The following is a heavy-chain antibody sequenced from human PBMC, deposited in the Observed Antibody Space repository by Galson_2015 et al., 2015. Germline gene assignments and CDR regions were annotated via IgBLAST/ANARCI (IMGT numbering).Heavy chain of an antibody. J-gene: IGHJ4*02. V-gene: IGHV5-51*03. CDR3: ARTLRGLRGEFDY. Sequence: GAEVKKPGESLKISCEASGYSFTNYWIAWVRQMSGKGPECMGIIYPGDSDTRYSPSFQGQVTISADKSISTAYLQWSSLKASDTAMYYCARTLRGLRGEFDYWGQGSLVTVSS. CDR2: IYPGDSDT. D-gene: IGHD3-10*01. CDR1: GYSFTNYW.